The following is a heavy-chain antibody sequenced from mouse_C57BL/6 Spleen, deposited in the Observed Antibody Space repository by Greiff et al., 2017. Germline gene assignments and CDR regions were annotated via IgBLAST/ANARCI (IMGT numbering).Heavy chain of an antibody. CDR2: IYPRSGNT. J-gene: IGHJ2*01. D-gene: IGHD1-1*01. Sequence: QVQLQQSGAELARPGASVKLSCKASGYTFTSYGISWVKQRTGQGLEWIGEIYPRSGNTYYNEKFKGKATLTADKSSSTAYMELRSLTSEDSAVDFCAREEELYYGSSSNYWGQGTTLTVSS. CDR1: GYTFTSYG. V-gene: IGHV1-81*01. CDR3: AREEELYYGSSSNY.